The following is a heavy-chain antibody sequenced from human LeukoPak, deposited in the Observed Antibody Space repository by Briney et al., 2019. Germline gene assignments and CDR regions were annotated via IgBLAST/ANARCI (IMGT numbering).Heavy chain of an antibody. D-gene: IGHD1-26*01. J-gene: IGHJ4*02. CDR1: GGSISSSTYY. CDR2: ITYSGST. V-gene: IGHV4-39*01. CDR3: ARQGVGATDC. Sequence: SETLSLTCTVSGGSISSSTYYWAWIRQSPGKGLEWIGSITYSGSTYYIPSLESRVTISVDTSKNQFSLRLISVTAVDTAVYYCARQGVGATDCWGQGTLVTVSS.